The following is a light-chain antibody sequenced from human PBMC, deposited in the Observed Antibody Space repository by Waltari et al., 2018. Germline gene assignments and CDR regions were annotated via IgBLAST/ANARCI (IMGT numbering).Light chain of an antibody. CDR2: GNS. CDR1: SSNIGAGYD. J-gene: IGLJ1*01. Sequence: QSVLTQPPSVSGAPGQRVTISCTGSSSNIGAGYDVHWYQQLPGTAPKLLIDGNSNRPSGVPDRFAGSKSGTSAPLAITGLQAEDEADYYCQSYDSSLSGSSVFGTGTKVTVL. V-gene: IGLV1-40*01. CDR3: QSYDSSLSGSSV.